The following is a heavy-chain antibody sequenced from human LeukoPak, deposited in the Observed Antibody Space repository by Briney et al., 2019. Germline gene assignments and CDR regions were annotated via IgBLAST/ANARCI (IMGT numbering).Heavy chain of an antibody. CDR2: INPNSGGT. D-gene: IGHD6-13*01. CDR3: TRVGGGSTVAEHFQH. J-gene: IGHJ1*01. V-gene: IGHV1-2*02. Sequence: GASVKVSCKASGYTFTGYYMHWVRQAPGQGLEWMGWINPNSGGTNYAQKFQGRVTMTRDTSISTVYMEVSRLRSDDTAVYYCTRVGGGSTVAEHFQHWGQGTLVTVSS. CDR1: GYTFTGYY.